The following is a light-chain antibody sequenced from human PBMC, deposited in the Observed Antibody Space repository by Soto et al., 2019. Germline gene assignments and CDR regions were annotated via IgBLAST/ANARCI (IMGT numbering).Light chain of an antibody. CDR2: EVT. Sequence: QSALTQPASVSGSPGQSITISCTGTTSDIGSYNQVSWYQQHPGKAPKLIIYEVTKRPSGVSNRFSGSKSANTASLTISGLQAEDEADYHCCSYAGTSTYVFGTGTKLTVL. V-gene: IGLV2-23*02. CDR1: TSDIGSYNQ. J-gene: IGLJ1*01. CDR3: CSYAGTSTYV.